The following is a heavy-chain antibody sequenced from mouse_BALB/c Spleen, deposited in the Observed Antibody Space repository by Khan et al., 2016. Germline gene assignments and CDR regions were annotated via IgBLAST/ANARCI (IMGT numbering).Heavy chain of an antibody. D-gene: IGHD2-4*01. Sequence: QVQLKESGPGLVAPSQSLSITCTVSGFSITGFAVNWVRQPPGKGLEWLGVIWGDGSTDYDSALKSRLSISKDNSKSQVFLKMNSLQTDDTARYYCASYYDYDGGFACWDQGTLVTVSA. V-gene: IGHV2-6-7*01. CDR1: GFSITGFA. J-gene: IGHJ3*01. CDR2: IWGDGST. CDR3: ASYYDYDGGFAC.